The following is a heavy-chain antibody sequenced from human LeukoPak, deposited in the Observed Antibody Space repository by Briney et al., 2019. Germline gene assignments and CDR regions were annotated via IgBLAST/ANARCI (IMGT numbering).Heavy chain of an antibody. CDR1: GFTFSSYS. Sequence: GGSLRLSCAASGFTFSSYSMNWVRQAPGKGLEWVSYISSSSSTIYYADSVKGRFTISRDNAKNSLYLQMSSLRAEDTAVYYCARRISGGDAFDIWGQGTMVTVSS. J-gene: IGHJ3*02. CDR3: ARRISGGDAFDI. V-gene: IGHV3-48*01. D-gene: IGHD2-15*01. CDR2: ISSSSSTI.